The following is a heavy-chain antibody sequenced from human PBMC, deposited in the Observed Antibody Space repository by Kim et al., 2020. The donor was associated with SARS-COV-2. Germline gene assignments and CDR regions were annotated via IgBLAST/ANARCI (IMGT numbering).Heavy chain of an antibody. CDR1: GGSISSYY. CDR2: IYYSGST. J-gene: IGHJ4*02. Sequence: SETLSLTCTVSGGSISSYYWSWIRQPPGKGLEWIGYIYYSGSTNYNPSLKSRVTISVDTSKNQFSLKLSSVTAADTAVYYCARVRTICSSTSCYAGGLFDYWGQGTLVTVSS. CDR3: ARVRTICSSTSCYAGGLFDY. D-gene: IGHD2-2*01. V-gene: IGHV4-59*13.